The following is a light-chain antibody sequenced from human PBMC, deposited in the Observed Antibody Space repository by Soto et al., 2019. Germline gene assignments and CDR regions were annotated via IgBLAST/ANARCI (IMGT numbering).Light chain of an antibody. Sequence: GMTQSPSSLSVSPGGRAPLSCRASQSVSSNIAWYQQKLGQAPRVLIYGASSRAAGVPDRFSGSGSGTEFTINISSLESEDVAVYYCQQYHDWPITFGQGTRLEIK. CDR1: QSVSSN. V-gene: IGKV3D-15*01. CDR3: QQYHDWPIT. J-gene: IGKJ5*01. CDR2: GAS.